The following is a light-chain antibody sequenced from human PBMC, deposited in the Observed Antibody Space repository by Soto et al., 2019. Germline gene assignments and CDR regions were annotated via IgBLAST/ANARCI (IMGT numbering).Light chain of an antibody. CDR1: QSVSSR. CDR2: GAS. Sequence: EIVLKQSPGTLSLSQGERATLSCRASQSVSSRLAWYQQKPGQAPRLLISGASSRATGIPDRFSGSGSATDFTLTISRLEPEDFALYYCQQYGSSPITFGQGTRLEI. V-gene: IGKV3-20*01. CDR3: QQYGSSPIT. J-gene: IGKJ5*01.